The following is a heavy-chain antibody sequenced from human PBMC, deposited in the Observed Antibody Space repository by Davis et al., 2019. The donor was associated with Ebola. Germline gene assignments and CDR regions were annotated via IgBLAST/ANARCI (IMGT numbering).Heavy chain of an antibody. J-gene: IGHJ3*02. V-gene: IGHV1-18*01. Sequence: AASVKVSCKASGYTFNSYGISWVRQAPGQGLEWMGWISAYNGNTNYAQKFQGRVTMTTDTSTGTAYMELRSLRSDDTAVYFCARTSIVGSTTTASDIWGQGTNVTVSS. CDR3: ARTSIVGSTTTASDI. CDR2: ISAYNGNT. CDR1: GYTFNSYG. D-gene: IGHD1-26*01.